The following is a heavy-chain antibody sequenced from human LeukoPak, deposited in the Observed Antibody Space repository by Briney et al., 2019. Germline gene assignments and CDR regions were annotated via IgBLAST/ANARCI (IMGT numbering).Heavy chain of an antibody. J-gene: IGHJ4*02. V-gene: IGHV3-30-3*01. CDR1: GFTFSSYA. D-gene: IGHD2-2*01. CDR2: ISYDGSNK. Sequence: GGSLRLSCAASGFTFSSYAMHWVRQAPGKGLEWVAVISYDGSNKYYADSVKGRFTIPRDNSKNTLYLQMNSLRAEDTAVYYCARASISSSYQYYFDYWGQGTLVTVSS. CDR3: ARASISSSYQYYFDY.